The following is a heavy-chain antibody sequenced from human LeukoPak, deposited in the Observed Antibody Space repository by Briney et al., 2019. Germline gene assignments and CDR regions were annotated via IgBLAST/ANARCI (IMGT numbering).Heavy chain of an antibody. CDR2: IIPILGIV. Sequence: SSEKVSCKASGGTFSIYAISWMRQAPGQGLEWMGRIIPILGIVNYAQKFQGRVTITADTSTNTAYMEVSSLRSEDTAVYYCARDFGAHDGSDYYFYFWGQGTLVTVSS. CDR1: GGTFSIYA. J-gene: IGHJ4*02. CDR3: ARDFGAHDGSDYYFYF. V-gene: IGHV1-69*04. D-gene: IGHD3-22*01.